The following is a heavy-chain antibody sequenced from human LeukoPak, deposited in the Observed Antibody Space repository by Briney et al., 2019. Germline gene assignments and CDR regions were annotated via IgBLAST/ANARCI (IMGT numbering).Heavy chain of an antibody. J-gene: IGHJ5*02. CDR1: GYSFTSYW. CDR2: IYPGDSDT. D-gene: IGHD2-15*01. CDR3: ARQEYCSGGSCYTWFDP. V-gene: IGHV5-51*01. Sequence: NLGESLQISCKGSGYSFTSYWIGWVRQMPGKGLEWMGIIYPGDSDTRYSPSFQGQVTISADKSISTAYLQWSSLKASDTAMYYCARQEYCSGGSCYTWFDPWGQGTLVTVSS.